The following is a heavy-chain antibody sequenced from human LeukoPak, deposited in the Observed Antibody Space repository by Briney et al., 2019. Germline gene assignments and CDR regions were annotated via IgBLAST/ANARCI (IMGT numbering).Heavy chain of an antibody. CDR1: GFTSSSYA. J-gene: IGHJ3*02. Sequence: GGSLRLSCAASGFTSSSYAMSWVRQAPGKGLEWVSAISGSGGSTYYADSVKGRFTISRDNSKDTLYLQMNSLRAEDTAVYYCARDSPDAFDIWGQGTMVTVSS. V-gene: IGHV3-23*01. CDR2: ISGSGGST. CDR3: ARDSPDAFDI.